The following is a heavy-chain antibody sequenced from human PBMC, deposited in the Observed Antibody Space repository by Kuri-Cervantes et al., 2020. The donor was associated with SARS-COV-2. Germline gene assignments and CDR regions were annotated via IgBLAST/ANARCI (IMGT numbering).Heavy chain of an antibody. D-gene: IGHD7-27*01. V-gene: IGHV4-38-2*01. CDR1: GYSISSGYY. CDR3: ARAGDNWGQADDAFDI. J-gene: IGHJ3*02. Sequence: SETLSLTCAVSGYSISSGYYWGWIRQPPGKGLEWIGSIYHSGSTYYNPSLKSRVTISVDTSKNQFSLKLSSVTAADTAVYYCARAGDNWGQADDAFDIWGQGTMVTVSS. CDR2: IYHSGST.